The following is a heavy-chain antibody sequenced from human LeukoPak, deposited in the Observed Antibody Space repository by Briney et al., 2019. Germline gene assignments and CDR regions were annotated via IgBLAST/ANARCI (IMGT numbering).Heavy chain of an antibody. CDR1: GYTFTSYG. V-gene: IGHV1-18*01. D-gene: IGHD4-17*01. CDR3: TRVDYGGHGACDY. Sequence: ASVKVSCKASGYTFTSYGISWVRQAPGQGLEWMGWISVYNGNTNYAQKLQGRVTMTTDTSTTTAYLELRSLRSDDTAVYYCTRVDYGGHGACDYWGQGTLVTVSS. J-gene: IGHJ4*02. CDR2: ISVYNGNT.